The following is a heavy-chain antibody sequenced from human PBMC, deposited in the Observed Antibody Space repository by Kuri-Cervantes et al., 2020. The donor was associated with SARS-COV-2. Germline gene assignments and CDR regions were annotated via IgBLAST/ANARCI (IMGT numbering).Heavy chain of an antibody. CDR3: VKGYCSSTSCYRGGY. CDR1: GFTFSSYA. D-gene: IGHD2-2*02. J-gene: IGHJ4*02. CDR2: ISYDGSNK. Sequence: LSLTCAASGFTFSSYAMHWVRQAPGKGLEWVAVISYDGSNKYYADSVKGRFTISRDNSKNTLYLQMSSLRAEDTAVYYCVKGYCSSTSCYRGGYWGQGTLVTVSS. V-gene: IGHV3-30*14.